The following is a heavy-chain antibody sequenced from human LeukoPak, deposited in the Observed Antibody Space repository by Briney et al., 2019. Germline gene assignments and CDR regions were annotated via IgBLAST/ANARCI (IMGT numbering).Heavy chain of an antibody. CDR1: GFTFSSYW. V-gene: IGHV3-7*01. D-gene: IGHD2-15*01. Sequence: GGSLRLSCAASGFTFSSYWMSWVRQAPGKGLEWVANIKQDGSEKYYVDSVKGRFTISRDNAKNSLYLQMNSLRAEDTAVYYCARPRGYCSGGSCYPRGAFDIWGQGTMVTVSS. CDR2: IKQDGSEK. CDR3: ARPRGYCSGGSCYPRGAFDI. J-gene: IGHJ3*02.